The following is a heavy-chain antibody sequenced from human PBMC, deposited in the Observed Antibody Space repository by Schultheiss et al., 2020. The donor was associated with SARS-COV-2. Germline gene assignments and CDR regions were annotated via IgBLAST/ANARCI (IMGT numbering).Heavy chain of an antibody. J-gene: IGHJ3*02. CDR3: ARGSFITVEYSSSSDAFDI. V-gene: IGHV3-13*01. Sequence: GGSLRLSCAASGFTFSSYDMHWVRQATGKGLEWVSAIGTAGDTYYPGSVKGRFTISRENAKNSLYLQMNSLRAGDTAVYYCARGSFITVEYSSSSDAFDIWGQGTMVTVSS. CDR2: IGTAGDT. D-gene: IGHD6-6*01. CDR1: GFTFSSYD.